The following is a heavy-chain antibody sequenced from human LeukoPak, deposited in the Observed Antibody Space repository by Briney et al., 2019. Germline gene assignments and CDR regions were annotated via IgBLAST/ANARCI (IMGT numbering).Heavy chain of an antibody. Sequence: GGSLRLSCAASGFTFSSYAMSWVRQAPGKGLEWVSAISGSGGSAYYADSVKGRFTISRDNSKNTLYLQMNSLRAEDTAVYYCAKAPSFEECAFDIWGQGTMVTVSS. J-gene: IGHJ3*02. V-gene: IGHV3-23*01. CDR1: GFTFSSYA. CDR3: AKAPSFEECAFDI. CDR2: ISGSGGSA.